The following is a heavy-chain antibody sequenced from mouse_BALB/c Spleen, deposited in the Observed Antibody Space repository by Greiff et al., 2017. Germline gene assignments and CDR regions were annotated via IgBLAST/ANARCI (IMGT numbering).Heavy chain of an antibody. D-gene: IGHD4-1*01. V-gene: IGHV1S81*02. Sequence: VQLQQPGAELVKPGASVKLSCKASGYTFTSYYMYWVKQRPGQGLEWIGGINPSNGGTNFNEKFKSKATLTVDKSSSTAYMQLSSLTSEDSAVYYCTRNWDGGFAYWGQGTLVTVSA. J-gene: IGHJ3*01. CDR2: INPSNGGT. CDR3: TRNWDGGFAY. CDR1: GYTFTSYY.